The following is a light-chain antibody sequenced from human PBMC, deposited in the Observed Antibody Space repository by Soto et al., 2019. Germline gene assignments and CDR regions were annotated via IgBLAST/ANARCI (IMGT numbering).Light chain of an antibody. CDR2: EVT. V-gene: IGLV2-23*02. J-gene: IGLJ1*01. CDR1: IGDVGGYNL. Sequence: QSVLTQPASVSGSPGQSITIPCTGTIGDVGGYNLVSWYQQHPGKAPKLMIYEVTERPSGVSNRFSGSKSGNTASLTISGLQPDDEADYYCCSYAGNSEVFGTGTKVTVL. CDR3: CSYAGNSEV.